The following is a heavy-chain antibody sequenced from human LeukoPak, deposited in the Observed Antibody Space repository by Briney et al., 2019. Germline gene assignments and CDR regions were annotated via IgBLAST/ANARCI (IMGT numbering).Heavy chain of an antibody. V-gene: IGHV4-30-4*08. CDR2: IYYSGTT. J-gene: IGHJ4*02. D-gene: IGHD3-3*01. CDR1: GASINSGNSY. CDR3: ARSPYFDFWAGYYDLDC. Sequence: SQTLSRTCIASGASINSGNSYWSWIRQPPGKGLEWIGYIYYSGTTYYNPSLKSRVSMSVDTSENQFSLKLNSVTAADTAVYYCARSPYFDFWAGYYDLDCWGQGTLVTVSS.